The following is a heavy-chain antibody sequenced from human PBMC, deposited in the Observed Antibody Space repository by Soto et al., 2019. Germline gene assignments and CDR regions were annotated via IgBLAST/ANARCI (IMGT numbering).Heavy chain of an antibody. Sequence: PGGSLRLSCAVSGFTFSNYWMSWVRQAPGKGLQWVAGIDRDGSETYYVDSLKGRFTISRDNAENSLFLQMNTLRAEDPAVYYCARAPDRSGSYYYFDYWGQGTLVTVSS. CDR1: GFTFSNYW. D-gene: IGHD3-22*01. V-gene: IGHV3-7*03. CDR2: IDRDGSET. CDR3: ARAPDRSGSYYYFDY. J-gene: IGHJ4*02.